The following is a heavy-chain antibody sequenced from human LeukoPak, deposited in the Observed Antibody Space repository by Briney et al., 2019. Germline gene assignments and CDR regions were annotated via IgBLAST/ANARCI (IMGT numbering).Heavy chain of an antibody. V-gene: IGHV3-48*01. Sequence: AGGSLRLSCAASGFTFGSYSMNWVRQAPGKGLEWVSYISSSSSTIFYADSVKGRFTISRDNAKNSLYLQMNSLRAEDTAVYYCATGLLTWELRDYWGQGTLVTVSS. CDR3: ATGLLTWELRDY. D-gene: IGHD1-26*01. CDR1: GFTFGSYS. CDR2: ISSSSSTI. J-gene: IGHJ4*02.